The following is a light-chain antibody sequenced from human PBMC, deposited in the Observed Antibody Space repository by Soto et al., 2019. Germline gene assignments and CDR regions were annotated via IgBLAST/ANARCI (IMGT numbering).Light chain of an antibody. J-gene: IGKJ1*01. CDR3: QQYNSYS. Sequence: AIQLTQSPSSLSASVGDTVTITCRASQTISNFLNWYQHKPGKGPKLLIYAASSLLSGVSSRFSGSGSGTEFTLTISSLQPDDFATYYCQQYNSYSFGQGTKVEMK. CDR2: AAS. CDR1: QTISNF. V-gene: IGKV1-13*02.